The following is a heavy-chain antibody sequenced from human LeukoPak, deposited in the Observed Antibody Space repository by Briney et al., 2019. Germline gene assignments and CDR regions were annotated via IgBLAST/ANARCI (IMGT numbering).Heavy chain of an antibody. D-gene: IGHD2-2*01. V-gene: IGHV4-31*03. CDR2: IYYSGST. J-gene: IGHJ4*02. CDR3: ARDCSSTSCSLDY. Sequence: PSETLSLTCTVSGGSISSGGYYWSWIRQHPGKGLEWIGYIYYSGSTYYNPSLKSRVTISVDTSKNQFSLKLSSVTAADTAVCYCARDCSSTSCSLDYWGQGTLVTVSS. CDR1: GGSISSGGYY.